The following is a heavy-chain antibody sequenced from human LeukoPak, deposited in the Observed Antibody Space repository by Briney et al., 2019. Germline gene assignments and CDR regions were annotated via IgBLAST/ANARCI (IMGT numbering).Heavy chain of an antibody. J-gene: IGHJ5*02. CDR2: IYHRGST. Sequence: SETLSLTCTVSGYSIPNGYYWGWIRQPPGKGLEWVGSIYHRGSTYYNPSLKSRVTMSVDTSKNQFSLKLNSVTAADTAVYYCARDKLHQGFDPWGQGTLVTVSS. CDR3: ARDKLHQGFDP. V-gene: IGHV4-38-2*02. D-gene: IGHD4-23*01. CDR1: GYSIPNGYY.